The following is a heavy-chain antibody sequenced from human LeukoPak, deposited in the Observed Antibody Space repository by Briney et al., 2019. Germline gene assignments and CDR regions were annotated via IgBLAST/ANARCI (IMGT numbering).Heavy chain of an antibody. D-gene: IGHD3-22*01. CDR1: GFTFRTSG. CDR2: IVVGSGNT. V-gene: IGHV1-58*02. CDR3: AADLPNYYDRRYFQH. Sequence: SVKVSCKASGFTFRTSGMQWVRQARGQRLEWIGWIVVGSGNTDYAQKFQERVTITRDMSTSTAYMELSSLRSEDTAVYYCAADLPNYYDRRYFQHWGQGTLVTVSS. J-gene: IGHJ1*01.